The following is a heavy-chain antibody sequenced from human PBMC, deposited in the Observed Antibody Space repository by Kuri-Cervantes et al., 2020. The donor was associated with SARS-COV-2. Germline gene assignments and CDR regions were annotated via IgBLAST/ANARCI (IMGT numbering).Heavy chain of an antibody. CDR2: MWYDGSNK. CDR3: AREFRAGPGEYFDL. V-gene: IGHV3-33*01. J-gene: IGHJ2*01. Sequence: GESLKISLPASGFTFSSYGMHWVHQAPGKGVGWVAVMWYDGSNKYYADSVKGRFTITRNKSKNTLYLQMNSLRAEYTAVYYCAREFRAGPGEYFDLWGRGTLVTVSS. CDR1: GFTFSSYG. D-gene: IGHD6-19*01.